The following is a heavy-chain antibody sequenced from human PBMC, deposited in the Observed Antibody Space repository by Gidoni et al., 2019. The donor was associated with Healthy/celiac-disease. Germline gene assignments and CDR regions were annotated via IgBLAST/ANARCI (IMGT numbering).Heavy chain of an antibody. V-gene: IGHV3-33*01. J-gene: IGHJ4*02. CDR3: ARSRIAAASGAMGY. CDR1: GFTFSSYG. Sequence: QVQLVESGGGVVKPGRSLRLSCAASGFTFSSYGMHWVRQAPGKGLEWVAVIWYDGSNKYYADSVKGRFTISRDNSKNTLYLQMNSLRAEDTAVYYCARSRIAAASGAMGYWGQGTLVTVSS. CDR2: IWYDGSNK. D-gene: IGHD6-13*01.